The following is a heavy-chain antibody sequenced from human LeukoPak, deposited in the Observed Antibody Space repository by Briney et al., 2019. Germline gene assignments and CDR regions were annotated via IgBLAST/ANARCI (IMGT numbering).Heavy chain of an antibody. Sequence: GGSLRLSCAASGFTFSNYWMHWIRQGPGKGLVWVSRIKSDGSDPSYADSVKGRFTISRDNAKSTLYLQMNSLRAEDTAVYYCAKDRDPMPSRGMDVWGQGTTVAVSS. J-gene: IGHJ6*02. D-gene: IGHD2-2*01. CDR3: AKDRDPMPSRGMDV. CDR1: GFTFSNYW. V-gene: IGHV3-74*01. CDR2: IKSDGSDP.